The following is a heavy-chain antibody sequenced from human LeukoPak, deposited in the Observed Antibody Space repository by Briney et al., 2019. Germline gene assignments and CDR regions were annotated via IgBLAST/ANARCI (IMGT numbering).Heavy chain of an antibody. V-gene: IGHV4-59*01. J-gene: IGHJ4*02. CDR3: AREGVYGSGTFDY. D-gene: IGHD3-10*01. CDR1: GGSISSYY. CDR2: IYYSGST. Sequence: SETLSLTCTVSGGSISSYYWSWIRQPPGKGLEWIGYIYYSGSTNYNPSLKSRVTISVDTSKNQFSLKLSSVTAAGTAVYYCAREGVYGSGTFDYWGQGTLVTVSS.